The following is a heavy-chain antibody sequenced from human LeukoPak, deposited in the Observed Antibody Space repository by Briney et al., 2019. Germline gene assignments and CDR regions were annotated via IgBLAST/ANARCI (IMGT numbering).Heavy chain of an antibody. CDR1: GGTFSSYA. V-gene: IGHV1-69*04. D-gene: IGHD1-26*01. CDR2: IIPILGIA. CDR3: ASAWEIGPFYGMDV. Sequence: GASVKVSCKASGGTFSSYAISWVRQAPGQGLEWMGRIIPILGIANYAQKFQGRVTITADKSTSTAYMELSSLRSEDTAVYYCASAWEIGPFYGMDVWGQGTTVTVSS. J-gene: IGHJ6*02.